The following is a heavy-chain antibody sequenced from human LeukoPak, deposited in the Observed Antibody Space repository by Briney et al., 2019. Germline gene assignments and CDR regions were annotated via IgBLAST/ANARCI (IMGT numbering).Heavy chain of an antibody. CDR1: GFTFSNAW. D-gene: IGHD5-12*01. CDR3: TTDGDDIVTDEFDY. J-gene: IGHJ4*02. Sequence: GGSLRLSCAASGFTFSNAWMSWVRQAPGKGLEWVGRIESKTNGGTTDYAAPVKARFTISRDDSKNTLYLQMNSLKTEDTAVYYCTTDGDDIVTDEFDYWGQGTLVTVSS. CDR2: IESKTNGGTT. V-gene: IGHV3-15*04.